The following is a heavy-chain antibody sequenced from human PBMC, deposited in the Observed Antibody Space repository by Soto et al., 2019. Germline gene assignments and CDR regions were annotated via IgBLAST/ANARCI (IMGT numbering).Heavy chain of an antibody. CDR3: AKDWGGSGWYNSFDP. V-gene: IGHV3-30*18. CDR2: MSHDGTAE. J-gene: IGHJ5*02. CDR1: GFTLSSHG. D-gene: IGHD6-19*01. Sequence: QVHLVESGGGLVQPGTSLRLSCAASGFTLSSHGMHWVRQAPGKGLEWVAMMSHDGTAEYYLDSVKGRFTISRDISKNTVFLQMDSLRPEDTAMYYCAKDWGGSGWYNSFDPWGQGTLVTVSS.